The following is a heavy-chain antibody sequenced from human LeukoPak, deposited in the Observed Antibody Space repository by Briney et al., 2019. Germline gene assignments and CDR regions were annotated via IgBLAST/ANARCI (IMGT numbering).Heavy chain of an antibody. Sequence: SETLSPTCAVYGGSFSGYYWSWIRQPPGKGLEWIGEINHSGSTNYNPSLKSRVTISVDTSKNQFSLKLSSVTAADTAVYYCARWGSGWYSWFDPWGQGTLVTVSS. CDR1: GGSFSGYY. CDR3: ARWGSGWYSWFDP. D-gene: IGHD6-19*01. CDR2: INHSGST. J-gene: IGHJ5*02. V-gene: IGHV4-34*01.